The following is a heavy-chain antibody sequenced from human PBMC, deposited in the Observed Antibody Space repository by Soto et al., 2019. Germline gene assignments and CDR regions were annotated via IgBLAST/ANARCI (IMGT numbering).Heavy chain of an antibody. CDR1: GGSLSSYY. CDR3: ARVAVVYGDS. D-gene: IGHD6-19*01. Sequence: PSETLSLTCTVAGGSLSSYYWSWIRQSPGKGLENLGYIYFSDSTNYNPSFKSRITISVDTSKNQFSLKLSSVTAADTAVYYCARVAVVYGDSWGRGTLVTVSS. J-gene: IGHJ4*02. V-gene: IGHV4-4*09. CDR2: IYFSDST.